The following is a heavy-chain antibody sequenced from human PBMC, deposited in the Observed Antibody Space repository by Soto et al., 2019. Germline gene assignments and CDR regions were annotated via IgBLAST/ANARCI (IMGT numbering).Heavy chain of an antibody. Sequence: QVQLVESGGGVVQPGRSLRLSCAASGFTFSNFGMHWVRQAPGKGLEWVASISYDGNIKYSADSVKGRFTVSRDNSKNTLYLQMNSLRSDDTAVYYFAKFWGLVTAAVDDYWGQGTLVTVSS. D-gene: IGHD6-13*01. J-gene: IGHJ4*02. CDR3: AKFWGLVTAAVDDY. CDR2: ISYDGNIK. CDR1: GFTFSNFG. V-gene: IGHV3-30*18.